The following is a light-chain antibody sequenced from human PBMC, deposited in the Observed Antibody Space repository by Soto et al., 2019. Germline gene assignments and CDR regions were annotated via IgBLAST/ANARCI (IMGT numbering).Light chain of an antibody. J-gene: IGKJ5*01. Sequence: EIVLTQSPGNLSLSPGERATISCRASQSVSSSYLAWYKQKPGQAPGLLIYGASSRATGIPDRFSGSGSGTDFTLTISRLEPEDFAVYYCQQYGSSITFGQGTRLEIK. V-gene: IGKV3-20*01. CDR2: GAS. CDR3: QQYGSSIT. CDR1: QSVSSSY.